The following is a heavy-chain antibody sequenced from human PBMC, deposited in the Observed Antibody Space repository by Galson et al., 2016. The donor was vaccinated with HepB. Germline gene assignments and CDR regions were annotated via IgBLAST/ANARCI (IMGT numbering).Heavy chain of an antibody. J-gene: IGHJ4*02. V-gene: IGHV3-7*03. CDR3: AGAGNNCES. CDR1: GFTFSSYS. D-gene: IGHD2-21*01. Sequence: SLRLSCAASGFTFSSYSMTWVRQAPGKGLEWVANINQDGSPKSYADSVKGRFTVSRDNAKNSLYLQMNSLRAEDTAVYFCAGAGNNCESWGQGTLATVSS. CDR2: INQDGSPK.